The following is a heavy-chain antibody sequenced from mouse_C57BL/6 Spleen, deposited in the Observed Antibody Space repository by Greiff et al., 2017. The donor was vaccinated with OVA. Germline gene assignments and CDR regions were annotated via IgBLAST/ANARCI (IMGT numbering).Heavy chain of an antibody. CDR3: ARGYFTTVGGYFDV. J-gene: IGHJ1*03. CDR2: IDPNSGGT. D-gene: IGHD1-1*01. CDR1: GYTFTSYW. Sequence: QVHVKQPGAELVKPGASVKLSCKASGYTFTSYWMHWVKQRPGRGLEWIGRIDPNSGGTKYNEKFKSKATLTVDKPSSTAYMQLSSLTSEDSAVYYCARGYFTTVGGYFDVWGTGTTVTVSS. V-gene: IGHV1-72*01.